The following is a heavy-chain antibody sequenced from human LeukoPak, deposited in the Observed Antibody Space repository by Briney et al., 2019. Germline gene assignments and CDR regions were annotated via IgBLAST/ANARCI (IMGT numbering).Heavy chain of an antibody. J-gene: IGHJ4*02. CDR2: IWYDGSNK. CDR1: GLTFSSYG. Sequence: GGSLRLSCAASGLTFSSYGMHWVRQAPGKGLEWVAVIWYDGSNKYYADSVKGRFTISRDNSKNTLYLQMNSLRAEDTAVYYCARDGRYFDWLPFDYWGQGTLVTVSS. V-gene: IGHV3-33*01. CDR3: ARDGRYFDWLPFDY. D-gene: IGHD3-9*01.